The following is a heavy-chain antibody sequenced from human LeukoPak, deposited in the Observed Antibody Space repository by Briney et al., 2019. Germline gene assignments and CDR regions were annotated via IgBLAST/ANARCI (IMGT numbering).Heavy chain of an antibody. CDR1: GFTFSSYS. J-gene: IGHJ4*02. D-gene: IGHD2-15*01. V-gene: IGHV3-21*01. CDR2: ITSSGSYI. CDR3: ARDPICSGGSCYLSSFYFDH. Sequence: GGSLRLSCAASGFTFSSYSMNWVRQAPGTGLEWVSSITSSGSYIYYADSVKGRFTISRDNAKNSLFLQMNSLRAEDTAVYYCARDPICSGGSCYLSSFYFDHWGQGTLVTVSS.